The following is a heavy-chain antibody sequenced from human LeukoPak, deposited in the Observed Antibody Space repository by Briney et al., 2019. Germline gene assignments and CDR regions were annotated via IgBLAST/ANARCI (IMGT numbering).Heavy chain of an antibody. D-gene: IGHD4-23*01. CDR2: IKQGGSEK. CDR1: GFTFSSHW. V-gene: IGHV3-7*05. Sequence: PGGSLRLSCVASGFTFSSHWMTWVRQAPGKGLEWVANIKQGGSEKHYVDSVKGRSTISRGDAKNSLYLQMSTLRAEDTAVYYCAREGQGYGGKDYWGQGTRVTVSS. CDR3: AREGQGYGGKDY. J-gene: IGHJ4*02.